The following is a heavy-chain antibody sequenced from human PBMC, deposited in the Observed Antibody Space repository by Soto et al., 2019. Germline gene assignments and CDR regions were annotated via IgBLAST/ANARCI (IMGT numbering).Heavy chain of an antibody. CDR2: TYYRSKWYS. CDR3: ARDFRYFDWLPRVGYYYYGMDV. Sequence: TCAISGDSVSINSSSCNLISHSPSRGLEWLGRTYYRSKWYSDYAVSVKSRITINPDTSKNQFSLQLNSVTPEDTAVYYCARDFRYFDWLPRVGYYYYGMDVWGQGTTVNVSS. D-gene: IGHD3-9*01. CDR1: GDSVSINSSS. V-gene: IGHV6-1*01. J-gene: IGHJ6*02.